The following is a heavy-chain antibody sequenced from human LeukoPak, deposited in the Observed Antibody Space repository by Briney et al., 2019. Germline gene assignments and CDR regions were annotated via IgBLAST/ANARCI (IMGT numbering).Heavy chain of an antibody. Sequence: ASVKVSCKASGYTFTGYYMHWVRQAPGQGLEGMGWINPNSGGTNYAQKFQGRVTMTRDTSISTAYMELSRLRSDDTAVYYCARDSMVRGVIRGYYYYMDVWGKGTTVTVSS. J-gene: IGHJ6*03. V-gene: IGHV1-2*02. CDR1: GYTFTGYY. CDR3: ARDSMVRGVIRGYYYYMDV. CDR2: INPNSGGT. D-gene: IGHD3-10*01.